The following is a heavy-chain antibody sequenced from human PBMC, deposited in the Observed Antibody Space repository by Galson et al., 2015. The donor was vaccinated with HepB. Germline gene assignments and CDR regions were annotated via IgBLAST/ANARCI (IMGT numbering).Heavy chain of an antibody. CDR1: GYTFTGYY. CDR2: INPHSGGT. V-gene: IGHV1-2*02. D-gene: IGHD3-16*01. CDR3: ASAACTYTTSCSPDFP. J-gene: IGHJ5*02. Sequence: SVKVSCKASGYTFTGYYIHWVRQVPGQGLEWMGWINPHSGGTNYAQKFQGRVTMTRDTSISTAYMELSGLRSDDTAVYYCASAACTYTTSCSPDFPWGQGTLVTVSS.